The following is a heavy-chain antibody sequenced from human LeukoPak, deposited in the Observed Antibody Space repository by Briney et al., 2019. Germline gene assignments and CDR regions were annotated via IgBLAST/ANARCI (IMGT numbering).Heavy chain of an antibody. CDR3: AGDEDYYGSGSYFDY. D-gene: IGHD3-10*01. Sequence: GGSLRLSCAASGFTFSSYGMHWVRQAPGKGLEWVAVISYDGSNKYYADSVKGRFTISRDNSKNTLYLQMNSLRAEDTAVYYCAGDEDYYGSGSYFDYWGQGTLVTVSS. J-gene: IGHJ4*02. V-gene: IGHV3-30*03. CDR2: ISYDGSNK. CDR1: GFTFSSYG.